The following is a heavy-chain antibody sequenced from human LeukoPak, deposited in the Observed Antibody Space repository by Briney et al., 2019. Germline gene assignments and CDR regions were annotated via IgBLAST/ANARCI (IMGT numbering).Heavy chain of an antibody. CDR3: VRGRYSSSSGINWFDP. V-gene: IGHV4-59*10. D-gene: IGHD6-6*01. J-gene: IGHJ5*02. CDR1: GGSFSGYY. Sequence: SETLSLTCAVYGGSFSGYYWSWIRQPAGKGLEWIGRIYTSGSTNYNPSLKSRVTISVDTSKNQFSLKLSSVTAADTAVYYCVRGRYSSSSGINWFDPWGQGTLVTVSS. CDR2: IYTSGST.